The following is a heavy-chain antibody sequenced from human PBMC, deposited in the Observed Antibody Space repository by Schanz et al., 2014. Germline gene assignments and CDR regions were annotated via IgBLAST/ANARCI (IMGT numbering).Heavy chain of an antibody. CDR2: MYINSGST. D-gene: IGHD5-12*01. CDR1: GFTVSTNY. J-gene: IGHJ3*01. Sequence: EVQLVESGGGLVQPGRSLRLSCAASGFTVSTNYMSWVRQAPGKGLEWISSMYINSGSTQYADSVKGRFIISRDSSKNTLFLQMNSLRAEDTAVYFCARDGGRDGYNLAFDVWGQGTLVTVSS. V-gene: IGHV3-66*01. CDR3: ARDGGRDGYNLAFDV.